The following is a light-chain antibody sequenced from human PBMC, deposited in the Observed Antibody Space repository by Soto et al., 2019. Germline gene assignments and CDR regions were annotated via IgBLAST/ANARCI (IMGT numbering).Light chain of an antibody. J-gene: IGKJ1*01. CDR1: QSISNW. CDR2: EAS. Sequence: DIQMTQSHSTLSASVGDRVTISCRASQSISNWLAWYQQKPGKAPKVLIYEASSLESGVPSRFSGSGSGTEFTLTISSLQPDDFATYFCQQFNSYLRWTFGQGTKVDI. V-gene: IGKV1-5*03. CDR3: QQFNSYLRWT.